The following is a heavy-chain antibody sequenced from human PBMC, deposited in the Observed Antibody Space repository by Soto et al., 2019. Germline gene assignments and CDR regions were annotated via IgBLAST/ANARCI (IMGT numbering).Heavy chain of an antibody. CDR1: GGTFRSYA. CDR2: NIPIFGTA. CDR3: ARVGYYYDSSGYLNY. J-gene: IGHJ4*02. D-gene: IGHD3-22*01. V-gene: IGHV1-69*01. Sequence: QVQLVQSGAEVKKPGSSVNVSCKASGGTFRSYAISWVRQAPGQGLEWMGGNIPIFGTANYAQKFQGRVTITADESTSAAYMELSSLRSEDTAEYYCARVGYYYDSSGYLNYWGQGTLVTVSS.